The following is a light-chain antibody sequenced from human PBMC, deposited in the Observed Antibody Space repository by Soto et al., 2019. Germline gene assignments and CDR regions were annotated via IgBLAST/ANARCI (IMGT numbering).Light chain of an antibody. V-gene: IGKV3-20*01. CDR3: PHYDNTPPFT. Sequence: EIVLTQSPGTLSLSPGERATLSCRASQSVSSSYLAWYQQKPGQAPRLLIYGASGRATGIPDRLSGSGSGTHFTLTISRLQPQDFPENYYPHYDNTPPFTFGQGTRLEIK. CDR2: GAS. J-gene: IGKJ5*01. CDR1: QSVSSSY.